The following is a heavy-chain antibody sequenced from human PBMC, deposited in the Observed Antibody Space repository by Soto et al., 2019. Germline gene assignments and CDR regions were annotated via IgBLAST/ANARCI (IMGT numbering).Heavy chain of an antibody. V-gene: IGHV4-39*02. J-gene: IGHJ4*02. CDR2: IFYTGST. Sequence: QLQLQESGPGLVKPSETLSLTCSVSGDSINSNNYYWGWIRQPPGKGLEWIGNIFYTGSTFYNPSLKRRVTNTIDTAKNNFSLELRSVTAADTAVYYCARAARIRWGFDFLGPGTLVPVSS. D-gene: IGHD4-17*01. CDR1: GDSINSNNYY. CDR3: ARAARIRWGFDF.